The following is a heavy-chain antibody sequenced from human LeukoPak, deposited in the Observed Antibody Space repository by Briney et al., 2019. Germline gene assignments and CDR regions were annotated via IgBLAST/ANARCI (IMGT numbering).Heavy chain of an antibody. V-gene: IGHV3-30*18. Sequence: GGSLRLSCAASGFTFSSHGMHWVRQAPGKGLEWVAVISYDGSNKYYADSVKGRFTISRDNSKNTLYLQMNSLRAEDTAVYYCAKERESNYFDYWGQGTLVTVSS. CDR3: AKERESNYFDY. J-gene: IGHJ4*02. D-gene: IGHD5-24*01. CDR1: GFTFSSHG. CDR2: ISYDGSNK.